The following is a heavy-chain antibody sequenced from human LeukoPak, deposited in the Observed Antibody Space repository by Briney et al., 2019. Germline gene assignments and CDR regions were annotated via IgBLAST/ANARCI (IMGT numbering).Heavy chain of an antibody. CDR1: GYTFTSYG. D-gene: IGHD3-10*01. V-gene: IGHV1-18*01. CDR3: ARDTLGGDPDY. CDR2: ISAYNGNT. J-gene: IGHJ4*02. Sequence: GASVKVSCKASGYTFTSYGISWVRQAPGQGLEWMGWISAYNGNTNYAQKLQGRVTMTTDTSTSTAHMELRSLRSDDTAVYYCARDTLGGDPDYWGQGTLVTVSS.